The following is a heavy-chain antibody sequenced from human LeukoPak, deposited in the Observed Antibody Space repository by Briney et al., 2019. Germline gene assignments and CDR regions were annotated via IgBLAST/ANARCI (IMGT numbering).Heavy chain of an antibody. CDR1: GGSISSSY. V-gene: IGHV4-4*07. CDR2: IYTSGST. CDR3: ARELYGSGCCDF. J-gene: IGHJ4*02. Sequence: SETLSLTCTVSGGSISSSYWSWIPQPAGKGLEWIGRIYTSGSTNYNPSLKSRVTISVDTSKNQFSLNLSSVTDADTAVYYCARELYGSGCCDFWGQGTLVTVST. D-gene: IGHD3-10*01.